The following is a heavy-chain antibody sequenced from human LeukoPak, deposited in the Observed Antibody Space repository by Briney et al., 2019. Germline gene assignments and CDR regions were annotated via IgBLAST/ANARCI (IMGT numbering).Heavy chain of an antibody. D-gene: IGHD6-6*01. V-gene: IGHV3-30*02. J-gene: IGHJ5*02. CDR3: AKDIAARRPPWPFDP. CDR2: IRYDGSNK. CDR1: GFTFSSYG. Sequence: GGSLRLSCAASGFTFSSYGMHWVRQAPGKGLEWVAFIRYDGSNKYYADSVKGRFTISRDNSKNTLYLQMNSLRAEDTAVYYCAKDIAARRPPWPFDPWGQGTLVTVSS.